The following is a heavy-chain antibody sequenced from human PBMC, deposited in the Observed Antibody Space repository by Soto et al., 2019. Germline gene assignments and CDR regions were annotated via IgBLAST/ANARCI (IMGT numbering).Heavy chain of an antibody. Sequence: PAASLKISCKGSGYEFNDYWIAWGRQLPGKGLEWMGFIYPGDSDTRYSPSFKGQVTISADKSTNTAFLQWRRLKASDAATYYCARRHLFSGSYRFDHWGQGSLVTVSS. CDR3: ARRHLFSGSYRFDH. CDR1: GYEFNDYW. V-gene: IGHV5-51*01. J-gene: IGHJ4*02. D-gene: IGHD3-16*02. CDR2: IYPGDSDT.